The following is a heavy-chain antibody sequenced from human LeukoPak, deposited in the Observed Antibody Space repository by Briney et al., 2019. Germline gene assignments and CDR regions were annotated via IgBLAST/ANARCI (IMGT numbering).Heavy chain of an antibody. J-gene: IGHJ2*01. D-gene: IGHD3-16*01. V-gene: IGHV3-21*01. CDR3: ARLEGTLGANNRYFDL. Sequence: PGGSLRLSCAASGFTFSSYSMNWVRQAPGKGLEWVSSISSSSSYIYYADSVKGRFTISRDNAKNSLYLQMNSLRAEDTAVYCCARLEGTLGANNRYFDLWGRGTLVTVSS. CDR2: ISSSSSYI. CDR1: GFTFSSYS.